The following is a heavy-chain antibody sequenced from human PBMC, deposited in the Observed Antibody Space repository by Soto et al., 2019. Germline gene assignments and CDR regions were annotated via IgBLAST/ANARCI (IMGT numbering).Heavy chain of an antibody. CDR1: GFSLSTTVVG. CDR3: AKRGGATVGLYYFDY. D-gene: IGHD3-16*01. Sequence: GAGPTLGNPPQTPTLTCTLSGFSLSTTVVGVSWIRQPPGKCREWLGLLFWHDDKRYSPSLTSRLTITKDTSKNQVVITMTHMDTVHTATYYCAKRGGATVGLYYFDYWGQGALVTFSS. CDR2: LFWHDDK. J-gene: IGHJ4*02. V-gene: IGHV2-5*01.